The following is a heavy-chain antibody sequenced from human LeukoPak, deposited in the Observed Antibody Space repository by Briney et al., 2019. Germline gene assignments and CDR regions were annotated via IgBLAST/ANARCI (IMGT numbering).Heavy chain of an antibody. CDR1: GYTFTSYD. V-gene: IGHV1-8*01. D-gene: IGHD6-19*01. CDR3: ARVFRRWLTPVDY. J-gene: IGHJ4*02. Sequence: ASVKVSCKASGYTFTSYDINWVRQATGQGLEWMGWMNPNSGNTGYAQKFQGRVTMARNTSISTAYMELSSLRSEDTAVYYCARVFRRWLTPVDYWGQGTLVTVSS. CDR2: MNPNSGNT.